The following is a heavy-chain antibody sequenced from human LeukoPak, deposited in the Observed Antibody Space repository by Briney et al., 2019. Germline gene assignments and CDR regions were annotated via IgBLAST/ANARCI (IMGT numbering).Heavy chain of an antibody. Sequence: GGSLRLSCAASGFTFSSYAVHWVRQAPGKGLEWVAVISYDGSNKYYADSVKGRFTISRDNSKNTLYLQMNSLRAEDTAVYYCAGEEAYCGGDCYMYFDYWGQGTLVTVSS. J-gene: IGHJ4*02. V-gene: IGHV3-30-3*01. D-gene: IGHD2-21*02. CDR3: AGEEAYCGGDCYMYFDY. CDR2: ISYDGSNK. CDR1: GFTFSSYA.